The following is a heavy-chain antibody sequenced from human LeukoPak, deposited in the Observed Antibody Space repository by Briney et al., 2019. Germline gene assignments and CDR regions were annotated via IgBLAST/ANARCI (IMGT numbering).Heavy chain of an antibody. CDR2: IIPIFGTA. Sequence: GASVKVSCKASGGTFSSYAISWVRQAPGQGLEWMGGIIPIFGTANYAQKFQGRVTITADESTSTAYMELSSLRSEDTAVYYCASDWAYYFDYWGQGTLVTVSS. V-gene: IGHV1-69*13. CDR1: GGTFSSYA. D-gene: IGHD3-16*01. J-gene: IGHJ4*02. CDR3: ASDWAYYFDY.